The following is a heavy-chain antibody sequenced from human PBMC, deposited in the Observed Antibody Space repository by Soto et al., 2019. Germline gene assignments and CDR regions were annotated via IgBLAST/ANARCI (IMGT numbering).Heavy chain of an antibody. D-gene: IGHD3-22*01. V-gene: IGHV3-30-3*01. Sequence: PGGSLRLSCAASGFTFSSYAMHWVRQAPGKGLEWVAVISYDGSNKYYADSVKGRFTISRDNSKNTLYLQMNSLRAEDTAVYYCARGYSYYDSSGVLDFYYWGQGTLVTVSS. CDR3: ARGYSYYDSSGVLDFYY. CDR1: GFTFSSYA. J-gene: IGHJ4*02. CDR2: ISYDGSNK.